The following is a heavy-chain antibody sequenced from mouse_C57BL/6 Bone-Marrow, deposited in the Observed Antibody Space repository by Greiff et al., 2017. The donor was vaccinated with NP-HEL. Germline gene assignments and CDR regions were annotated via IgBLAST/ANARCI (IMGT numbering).Heavy chain of an antibody. Sequence: VQLQQSGAELVRPGASVKLSCTASGFNIKDDYMHWVKQRPEQGLEWIGWIDTENGDTEYASKFQGKATITADTSSNTAYLQLSSLTSEDTAVYYCTLITTLGDYWGQGTTLTVSS. CDR2: IDTENGDT. CDR3: TLITTLGDY. CDR1: GFNIKDDY. J-gene: IGHJ2*01. V-gene: IGHV14-4*01. D-gene: IGHD1-1*01.